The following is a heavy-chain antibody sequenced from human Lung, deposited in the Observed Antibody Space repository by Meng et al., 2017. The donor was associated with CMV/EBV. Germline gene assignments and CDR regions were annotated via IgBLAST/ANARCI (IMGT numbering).Heavy chain of an antibody. Sequence: SVKVSXKASGGTFSSYAISWVRQAPGQGLEWMGGIIPILGIANYAQKFQGRVTITADKSTSTAYMELSSLRSEDTAVYYRARVLGRYCSSTSCLWGYYFDYWGQGTLVTVSS. CDR1: GGTFSSYA. J-gene: IGHJ4*02. CDR2: IIPILGIA. CDR3: ARVLGRYCSSTSCLWGYYFDY. D-gene: IGHD2-2*01. V-gene: IGHV1-69*10.